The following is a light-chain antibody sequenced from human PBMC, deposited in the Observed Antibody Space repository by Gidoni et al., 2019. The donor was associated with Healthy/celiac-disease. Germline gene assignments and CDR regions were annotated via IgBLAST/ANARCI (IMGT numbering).Light chain of an antibody. J-gene: IGKJ2*01. Sequence: ASQLTQSPSSLSASVGERVTITCRASQGISSALAWYQQKPGKAPKLLIYDASSLESGVPSRFSGSGSGTVFTLPFSSLQPEDFATYYCQQFNSYPSTFGQGTKLEIK. CDR1: QGISSA. CDR3: QQFNSYPST. CDR2: DAS. V-gene: IGKV1-13*02.